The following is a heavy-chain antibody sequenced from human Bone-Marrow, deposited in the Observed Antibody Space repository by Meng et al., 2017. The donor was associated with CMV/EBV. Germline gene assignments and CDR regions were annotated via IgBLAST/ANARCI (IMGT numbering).Heavy chain of an antibody. J-gene: IGHJ6*02. CDR3: ARDLWVPAAIPNYYYYYGMDV. D-gene: IGHD2-2*02. CDR2: IYYSGST. Sequence: SETLSLTCTVSGGSVSSGSYYWSWIRQPPGKGLEWIGYIYYSGSTNYNPSLKSRVTISVDTSKNQFSLKLSSVTAADTAVYYCARDLWVPAAIPNYYYYYGMDVWGQRTTVTVSS. V-gene: IGHV4-61*01. CDR1: GGSVSSGSYY.